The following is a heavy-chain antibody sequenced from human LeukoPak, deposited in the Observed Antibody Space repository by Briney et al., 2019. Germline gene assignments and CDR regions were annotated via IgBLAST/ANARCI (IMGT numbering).Heavy chain of an antibody. J-gene: IGHJ5*02. V-gene: IGHV3-64*01. CDR1: GYTFSSYA. CDR3: ARVSGWYWFDQ. Sequence: GGSLRLSCEGSGYTFSSYAMHWVRQAPGKGLEYVSAISSDGRITYYANFGKGRFTISRDNSKNTLYLQMGSLRTEDMAVYYCARVSGWYWFDQWGQGTLVTVSS. D-gene: IGHD6-19*01. CDR2: ISSDGRIT.